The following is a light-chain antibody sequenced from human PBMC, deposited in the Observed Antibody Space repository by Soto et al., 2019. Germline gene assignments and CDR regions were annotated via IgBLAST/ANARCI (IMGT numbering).Light chain of an antibody. CDR2: VVT. CDR1: SSDVGGYNY. CDR3: SSYAGFDMAV. V-gene: IGLV2-14*01. Sequence: QSVLTQPASVSGSPGQSITISCTGTSSDVGGYNYVSWYQQHPGKAPKILIYVVTKRPSGVSNRFSGSKTGNTASLTVSGLQPEDEADYYCSSYAGFDMAVFGTGTKVTVL. J-gene: IGLJ1*01.